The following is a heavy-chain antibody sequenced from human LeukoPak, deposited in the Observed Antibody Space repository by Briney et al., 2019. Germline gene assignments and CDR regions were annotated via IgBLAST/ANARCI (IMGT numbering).Heavy chain of an antibody. D-gene: IGHD2-21*02. CDR3: ARVGPYCGGDCYPDYFDY. CDR1: GGSISNKY. CDR2: IYYSGST. V-gene: IGHV4-59*01. J-gene: IGHJ4*02. Sequence: SETLSLTCTVSGGSISNKYWSWIRQPPGKGLEWIGYIYYSGSTNYNPSLKSRVTILVDTSKNQFSLKLSSVTAADTAVYYCARVGPYCGGDCYPDYFDYWGQGTLVTVSS.